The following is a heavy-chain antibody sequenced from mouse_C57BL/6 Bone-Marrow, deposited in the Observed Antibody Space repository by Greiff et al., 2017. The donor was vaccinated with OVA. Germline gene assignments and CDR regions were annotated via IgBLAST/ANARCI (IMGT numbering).Heavy chain of an antibody. CDR1: GYPFTSYW. Sequence: VQLQQPGAELVRPGSSVKLSCKASGYPFTSYWMHWVKQRPIQGLEWIGNIDPSDSETHYNQKFKDKATLTVDKSTSTAYMQLSSLTSEDSAVYYCARSEGARYGNYLAWFAYWGQGTLVTVSA. D-gene: IGHD2-1*01. J-gene: IGHJ3*01. CDR2: IDPSDSET. CDR3: ARSEGARYGNYLAWFAY. V-gene: IGHV1-52*01.